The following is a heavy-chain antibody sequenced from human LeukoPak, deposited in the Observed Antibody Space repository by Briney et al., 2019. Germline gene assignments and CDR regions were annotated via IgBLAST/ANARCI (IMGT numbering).Heavy chain of an antibody. Sequence: ASVKVSCKASGGTFSSYAISWVRQAPGQGLEWMGRIIPILGIANYAQKFQGRVTITADKSTSTAYMELSSLRSEDTAVYYCARTRCSGGSCYSGWAFDIWGQGTMVTVSS. D-gene: IGHD2-15*01. CDR2: IIPILGIA. J-gene: IGHJ3*02. V-gene: IGHV1-69*04. CDR3: ARTRCSGGSCYSGWAFDI. CDR1: GGTFSSYA.